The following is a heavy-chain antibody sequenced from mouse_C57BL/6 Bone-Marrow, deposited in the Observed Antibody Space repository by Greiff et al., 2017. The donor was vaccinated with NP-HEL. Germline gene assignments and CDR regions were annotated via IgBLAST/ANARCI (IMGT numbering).Heavy chain of an antibody. V-gene: IGHV1-59*01. CDR2: IDPSDSYT. J-gene: IGHJ4*01. CDR3: ARRLPSPMDY. D-gene: IGHD2-2*01. Sequence: QVQLQQPGAELVRPGTSVKLSCKASGYTFTSYWMHWVKQRPGQGLEWIGVIDPSDSYTNYIQKFKGKATLTVDTSSSTAYMQLSSLTSEDSAIYYCARRLPSPMDYWGQGTSVTVSS. CDR1: GYTFTSYW.